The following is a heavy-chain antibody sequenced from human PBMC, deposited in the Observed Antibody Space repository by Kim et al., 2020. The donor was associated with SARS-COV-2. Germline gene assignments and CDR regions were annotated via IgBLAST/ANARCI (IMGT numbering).Heavy chain of an antibody. D-gene: IGHD3-10*01. CDR2: ISSSSSTI. CDR1: GFTFSSYS. Sequence: GGSLRLSCAASGFTFSSYSMNWVRQAPGKGLEWVSYISSSSSTIYYADSVKGRFTISRDNAKNSLYLQMNSLRDEDTAVYYCARDQSGLTMVRGVITFDYWGQGTLVTVSS. V-gene: IGHV3-48*02. J-gene: IGHJ4*02. CDR3: ARDQSGLTMVRGVITFDY.